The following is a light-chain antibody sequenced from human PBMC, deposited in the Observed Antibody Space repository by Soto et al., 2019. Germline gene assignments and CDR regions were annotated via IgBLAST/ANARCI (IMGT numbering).Light chain of an antibody. CDR3: QQRHDWA. Sequence: TVLTQSPATLSLSPGERATLSCRTSQSVGTYLAWYQQKSGQAPRLLIYDASNRAAGIPARFSGSGSETDFTLTISSLEPEDFAVYYCQQRHDWAFGQGTKVEI. CDR2: DAS. J-gene: IGKJ1*01. V-gene: IGKV3-11*01. CDR1: QSVGTY.